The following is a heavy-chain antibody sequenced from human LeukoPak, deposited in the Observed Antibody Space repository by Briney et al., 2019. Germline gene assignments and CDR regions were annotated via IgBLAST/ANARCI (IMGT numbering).Heavy chain of an antibody. CDR3: AREGGVGYYFDY. CDR2: VSFDGSNE. V-gene: IGHV3-30-3*01. CDR1: GFTFSSYV. D-gene: IGHD1-26*01. Sequence: GGSLRLSCAASGFTFSSYVLPWVRQAPGKGLEWVAVVSFDGSNEFYADSVKGRFTISRDNSKSSLYLQMNSLRADDTAVYYCAREGGVGYYFDYWGQGTLVTVSS. J-gene: IGHJ4*02.